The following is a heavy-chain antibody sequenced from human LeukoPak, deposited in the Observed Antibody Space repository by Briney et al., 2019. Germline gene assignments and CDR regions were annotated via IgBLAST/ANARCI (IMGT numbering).Heavy chain of an antibody. D-gene: IGHD3-16*02. CDR3: ARVRSGYYFDY. J-gene: IGHJ4*02. CDR2: IKQDGSEK. Sequence: PGGSLRLSCAASGFTFSNYWMSWVRQAPGKGLEWVANIKQDGSEKYYVGSVKGRFTFSRDNAKNSLYLQMNSLRAADTAVYYCARVRSGYYFDYWGQGTLVTVSS. CDR1: GFTFSNYW. V-gene: IGHV3-7*01.